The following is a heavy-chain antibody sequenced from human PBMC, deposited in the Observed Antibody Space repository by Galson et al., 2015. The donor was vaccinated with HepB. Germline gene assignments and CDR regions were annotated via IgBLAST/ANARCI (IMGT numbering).Heavy chain of an antibody. Sequence: SLRLSCAASGFTFSSYGMHWVRQAPGKGLEWVAVISYDGSNKYYADSVKGRFTISSDNSKNTLYLQMNSLRAEDTAVYYCARWGGYYYYYMDVWGKGTTVTVSS. V-gene: IGHV3-30*03. J-gene: IGHJ6*03. CDR3: ARWGGYYYYYMDV. D-gene: IGHD3-16*01. CDR1: GFTFSSYG. CDR2: ISYDGSNK.